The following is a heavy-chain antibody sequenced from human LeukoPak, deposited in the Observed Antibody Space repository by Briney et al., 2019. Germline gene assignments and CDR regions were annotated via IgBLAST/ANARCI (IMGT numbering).Heavy chain of an antibody. J-gene: IGHJ5*02. Sequence: GGSLRLSCAASGFSLSNYGMHWVRQAPGKGLEWVAFIRSNGINTYYGDSVKGRFTISRDISKSTLYLQMNSLTTDDTALYFCAKDRPLKGGFDPWGQGSLVIVSS. V-gene: IGHV3-30*02. CDR2: IRSNGINT. CDR3: AKDRPLKGGFDP. CDR1: GFSLSNYG. D-gene: IGHD3-16*01.